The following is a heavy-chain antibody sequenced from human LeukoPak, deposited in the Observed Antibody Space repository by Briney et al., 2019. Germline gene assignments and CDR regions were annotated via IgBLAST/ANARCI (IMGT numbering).Heavy chain of an antibody. CDR1: GFTVSSNY. CDR3: ARGGTTVTPDY. J-gene: IGHJ4*02. D-gene: IGHD4-17*01. CDR2: IYSGGST. V-gene: IGHV3-53*01. Sequence: GGSLRLSCAASGFTVSSNYMSWVRQAPGKGLEWVLVIYSGGSTYYADSVKGRFTISRDNSKNTLYLQMNSLRAEDTAVYYCARGGTTVTPDYWGQGTLVTVSS.